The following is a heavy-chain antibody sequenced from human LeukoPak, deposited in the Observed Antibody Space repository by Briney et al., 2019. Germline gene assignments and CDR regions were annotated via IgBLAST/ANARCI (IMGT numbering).Heavy chain of an antibody. V-gene: IGHV4-39*01. Sequence: SETLSLTCTVSGGSISSSSYYWGWIRQPPGKGLEWIGSIYYSGSTYYNPSLKSRVTISVDTSKNQFSLKLSSVTAADTAVYYCARQPYYYDSRGYSGWGQGTLVTVSS. CDR3: ARQPYYYDSRGYSG. J-gene: IGHJ4*02. CDR2: IYYSGST. CDR1: GGSISSSSYY. D-gene: IGHD3-22*01.